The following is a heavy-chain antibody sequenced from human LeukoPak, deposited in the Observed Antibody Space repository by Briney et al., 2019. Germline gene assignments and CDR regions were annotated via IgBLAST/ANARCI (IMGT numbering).Heavy chain of an antibody. J-gene: IGHJ1*01. D-gene: IGHD3-22*01. V-gene: IGHV3-30*02. CDR2: IRYDGSNK. CDR3: AKDGPPPRMTAYYYDSSGPLH. Sequence: GGSLRLSCAASGFTFSSYGMHWVRQAPGKGLEWVAFIRYDGSNKYYADSVKGRFTISRDNSKNTLYLQMNSLRAEDTAVYSCAKDGPPPRMTAYYYDSSGPLHWGQGTLVTVSS. CDR1: GFTFSSYG.